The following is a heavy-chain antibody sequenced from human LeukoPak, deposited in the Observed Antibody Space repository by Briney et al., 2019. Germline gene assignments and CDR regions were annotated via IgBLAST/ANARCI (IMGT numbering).Heavy chain of an antibody. CDR2: ISGSGGST. CDR3: AKNLGYDSSGSPIDY. V-gene: IGHV3-23*01. CDR1: GFTFSSYA. J-gene: IGHJ4*02. D-gene: IGHD3-22*01. Sequence: GRSLRLSCAASGFTFSSYAMSWVRQAPGKGLEWVSAISGSGGSTYYADSVKDRFTISRDNSKNTLYLQMNSLRAEDTAVYYCAKNLGYDSSGSPIDYWGQGTLVTVSS.